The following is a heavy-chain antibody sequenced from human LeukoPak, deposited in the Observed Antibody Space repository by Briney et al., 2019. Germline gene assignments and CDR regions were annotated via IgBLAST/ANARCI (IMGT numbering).Heavy chain of an antibody. CDR1: GFTFSDYE. CDR2: ITKTGASK. V-gene: IGHV3-48*03. J-gene: IGHJ4*02. CDR3: ARCRILRSASFFDF. Sequence: PGGSLRLSCEASGFTFSDYEMHWIRQAPGKGLEWVSYITKTGASKYYAHSVRGRFIISSDTAENSVHLQMNSLRAEDSALYYCARCRILRSASFFDFWGQGTLVTVSS.